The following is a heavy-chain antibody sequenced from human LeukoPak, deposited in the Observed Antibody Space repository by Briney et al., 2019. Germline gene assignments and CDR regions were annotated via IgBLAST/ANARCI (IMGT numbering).Heavy chain of an antibody. D-gene: IGHD5-12*01. CDR2: ISSSSSTI. CDR1: GFTFSSYS. Sequence: GGSLRLSCAAPGFTFSSYSMNWVRQAPGKGLEWVSYISSSSSTIYYADSVKGRFTISRDNAKNSLYLQMNSLRAEDTAVYYCARKRGSSGYDTSPDYWGQGTLVTVSS. CDR3: ARKRGSSGYDTSPDY. V-gene: IGHV3-48*01. J-gene: IGHJ4*02.